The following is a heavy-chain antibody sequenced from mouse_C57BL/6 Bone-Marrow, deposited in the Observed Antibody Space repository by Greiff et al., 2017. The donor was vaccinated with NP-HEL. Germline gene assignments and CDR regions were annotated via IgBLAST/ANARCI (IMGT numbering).Heavy chain of an antibody. CDR3: ARGGVYYDYAAY. D-gene: IGHD2-4*01. J-gene: IGHJ3*01. CDR1: GFNIKDYY. Sequence: VQLQQSGAELVKPGASVKLSCTASGFNIKDYYMHWVKQRTEQGLEWIGRIDPEVGETKYAPKFQGKANITADTSSNTAYLQLSSLTSEDMAVYYWARGGVYYDYAAYWGQGTLVTVSA. V-gene: IGHV14-2*01. CDR2: IDPEVGET.